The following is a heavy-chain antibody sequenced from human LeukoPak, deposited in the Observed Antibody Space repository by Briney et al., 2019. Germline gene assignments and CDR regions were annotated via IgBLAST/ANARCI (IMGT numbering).Heavy chain of an antibody. CDR1: GFNFRTAW. V-gene: IGHV3-15*01. CDR2: IKSETDGGTT. Sequence: GGSLRLSCTASGFNFRTAWMSWVRQAPGKGLEWVGRIKSETDGGTTDYAAPVKGRFTISRDDSKNVFYLQMNMMATEDTALYYCTTDQSSGWFFYDYRGQGALVTVSS. D-gene: IGHD6-19*01. CDR3: TTDQSSGWFFYDY. J-gene: IGHJ4*02.